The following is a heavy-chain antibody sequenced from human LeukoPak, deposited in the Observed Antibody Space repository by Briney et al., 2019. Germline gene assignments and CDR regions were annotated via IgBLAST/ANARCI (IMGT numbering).Heavy chain of an antibody. J-gene: IGHJ5*02. CDR3: ASQPSDCSSTSCYTGWFDP. V-gene: IGHV3-7*01. D-gene: IGHD2-2*02. CDR2: IKQDGSEK. CDR1: GFTFSSYW. Sequence: GGSLRLSCAASGFTFSSYWMSWVRQAPGKGLEWVANIKQDGSEKYYVDSVKGRFTISRDNAKNSLYLQMNSLRAEDTAVYYCASQPSDCSSTSCYTGWFDPWGQGTLVTVSS.